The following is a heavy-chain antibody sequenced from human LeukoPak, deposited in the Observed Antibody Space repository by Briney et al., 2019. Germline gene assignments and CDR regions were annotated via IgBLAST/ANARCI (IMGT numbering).Heavy chain of an antibody. CDR1: VYTFTGYD. J-gene: IGHJ3*02. CDR3: PMGSATDPLNAFDI. Sequence: ASVTLSYTDSVYTFTGYDMHWLRQAPGQGLEWMGWINPNRGGTSYAQKFQGRVTMTRDTSITTAYMELSRLTSDDTAVYYCPMGSATDPLNAFDIWGQGTMVTVSS. CDR2: INPNRGGT. V-gene: IGHV1-2*02. D-gene: IGHD3-10*01.